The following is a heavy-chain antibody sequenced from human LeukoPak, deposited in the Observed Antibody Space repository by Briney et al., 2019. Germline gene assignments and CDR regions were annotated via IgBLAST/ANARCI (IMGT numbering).Heavy chain of an antibody. V-gene: IGHV4-59*01. CDR2: INYSGST. CDR3: ARDQIGTTMMAWFDP. Sequence: SETLSLTCTVSGGSISSYNWSWIRQPPGKGLEWIGYINYSGSTNYNPSLKSRVTISVDTSKNQFSLKLSSVTAADTAVYYCARDQIGTTMMAWFDPWGQGTLVTVAP. CDR1: GGSISSYN. J-gene: IGHJ5*02. D-gene: IGHD1-1*01.